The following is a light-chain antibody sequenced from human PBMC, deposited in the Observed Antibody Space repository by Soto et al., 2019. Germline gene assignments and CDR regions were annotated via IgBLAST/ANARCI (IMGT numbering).Light chain of an antibody. CDR3: SSYAGSNNYV. V-gene: IGLV2-8*01. J-gene: IGLJ1*01. CDR1: SSDVGGYKY. CDR2: AVN. Sequence: QSVLTQPPSASGSPGQSVTISCTGTSSDVGGYKYVSWYQQYPGKAPKLMIYAVNKRPSGVPDRFSGSKSGNTASLTVSGLQAEDEAGYYCSSYAGSNNYVFGTGTKVTGL.